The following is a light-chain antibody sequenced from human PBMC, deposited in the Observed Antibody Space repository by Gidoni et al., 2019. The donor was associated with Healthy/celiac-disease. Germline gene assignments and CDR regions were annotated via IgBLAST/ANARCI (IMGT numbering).Light chain of an antibody. Sequence: EIVLTQSPGNLVLSPGERATLSCRASQSVSSSYLAWYQQKPGQAPRLLIYGASSRATGIPDRFSGSGSGTDFTLTISRLEPEDFAVYYCQQYGSSPPGLTFGGGTKVEIK. CDR1: QSVSSSY. J-gene: IGKJ4*01. CDR2: GAS. V-gene: IGKV3-20*01. CDR3: QQYGSSPPGLT.